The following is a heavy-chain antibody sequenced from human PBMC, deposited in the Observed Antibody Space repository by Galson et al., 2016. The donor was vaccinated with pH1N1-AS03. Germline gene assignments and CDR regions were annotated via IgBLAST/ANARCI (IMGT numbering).Heavy chain of an antibody. D-gene: IGHD1-26*01. CDR2: TYYRSQWSQWYN. J-gene: IGHJ4*02. Sequence: CAISGDSVSSNTAAWNWIRQSPSRGLEWLGRTYYRSQWSQWYNAYPPFVRGRIIINPDTSKNQFSLQLNSVTPEDTAIYYCARDHLGAGPAFDYWGQGILGTVTS. CDR3: ARDHLGAGPAFDY. CDR1: GDSVSSNTAA. V-gene: IGHV6-1*01.